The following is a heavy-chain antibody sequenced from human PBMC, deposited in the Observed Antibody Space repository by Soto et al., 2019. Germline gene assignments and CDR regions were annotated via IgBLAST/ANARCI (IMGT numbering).Heavy chain of an antibody. CDR3: ASLHGEPGGFDY. D-gene: IGHD4-17*01. J-gene: IGHJ4*02. Sequence: SETLSLTCTVSGGSISSSSYYWGWIRQPPGKGLEWIGSIYYSGSTYYNPSLKSRVTISVDTSKNQFSLKLSSVTAADTAVYYCASLHGEPGGFDYWGQGTLVTVSS. CDR1: GGSISSSSYY. V-gene: IGHV4-39*01. CDR2: IYYSGST.